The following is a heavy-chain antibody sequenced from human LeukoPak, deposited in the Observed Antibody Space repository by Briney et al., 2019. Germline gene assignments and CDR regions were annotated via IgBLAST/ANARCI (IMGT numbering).Heavy chain of an antibody. D-gene: IGHD1-20*01. Sequence: PSETLSLTCTVSGGSISSYYWSWIRQPPGKGLEWIGYIYYSGSTKYNPSLKSRVTISVDASKTQFSLKLNSVTAADTAVYYCARTLGDNSYFGYWGQGTLVTVSS. CDR1: GGSISSYY. J-gene: IGHJ4*02. CDR2: IYYSGST. V-gene: IGHV4-59*01. CDR3: ARTLGDNSYFGY.